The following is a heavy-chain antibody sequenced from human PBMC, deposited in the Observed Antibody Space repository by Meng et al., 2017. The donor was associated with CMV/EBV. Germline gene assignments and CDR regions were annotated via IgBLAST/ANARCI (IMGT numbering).Heavy chain of an antibody. CDR3: AKGRGWELLGLFDY. D-gene: IGHD1-26*01. CDR1: GFTFSSYG. Sequence: GGSLRLSCAASGFTFSSYGMHWVRQAPGKGLEWVAFIRYDGSNKYYADSVKGRFTISRDNSKNTLYLKMNSLRAEDTAVYYCAKGRGWELLGLFDYWGQGTLVTVSS. V-gene: IGHV3-30*02. CDR2: IRYDGSNK. J-gene: IGHJ4*02.